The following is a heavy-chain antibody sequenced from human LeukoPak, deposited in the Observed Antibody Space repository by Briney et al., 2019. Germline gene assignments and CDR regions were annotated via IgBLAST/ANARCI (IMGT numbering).Heavy chain of an antibody. CDR1: EFTFSSNA. CDR3: AADRERDPSVYYLV. V-gene: IGHV3-23*01. Sequence: GGSLRLSCVASEFTFSSNAMSWVRQAPGKGLEWVSTIGTSGDTYYTDSVKGRFTISRDNSMNTLYLQMSSLRAEDSAVYYCAADRERDPSVYYLVGGQGTLITVSS. CDR2: IGTSGDT. J-gene: IGHJ4*02. D-gene: IGHD3-22*01.